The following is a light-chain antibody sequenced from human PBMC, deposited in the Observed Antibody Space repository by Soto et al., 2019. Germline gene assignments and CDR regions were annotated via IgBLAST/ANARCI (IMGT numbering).Light chain of an antibody. V-gene: IGLV1-44*01. Sequence: QSVLTQPPSASGTPGQRVTISCSGSSSNIGGNVVNWYQQLPGRAPKLLIYSNSQRPSGVPDRVSGSKSGTSASLAISGLQSEDEADYYCAAWDDRMDGSVLFGGGTKLTAL. CDR1: SSNIGGNV. J-gene: IGLJ2*01. CDR3: AAWDDRMDGSVL. CDR2: SNS.